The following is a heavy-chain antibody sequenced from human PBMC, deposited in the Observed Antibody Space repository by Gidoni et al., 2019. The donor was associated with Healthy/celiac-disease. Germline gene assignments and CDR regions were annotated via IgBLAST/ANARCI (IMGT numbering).Heavy chain of an antibody. CDR3: ARVWSVTAIYYFDY. Sequence: QVQLQESGPGLVQPSQTLSLPCTVSGGSISSYYWSWIRQPPGKGLGWIGYIYYSGSTNYNPSLKSRVTISVDTSKNQFSLKLSPVTAADTAVYYCARVWSVTAIYYFDYWGQGTLVTVSS. J-gene: IGHJ4*02. CDR1: GGSISSYY. CDR2: IYYSGST. D-gene: IGHD2-21*02. V-gene: IGHV4-59*01.